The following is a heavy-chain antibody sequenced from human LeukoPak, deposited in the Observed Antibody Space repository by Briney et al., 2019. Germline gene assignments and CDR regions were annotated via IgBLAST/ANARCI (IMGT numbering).Heavy chain of an antibody. V-gene: IGHV4-61*02. CDR3: ARGDSSSWRIDY. CDR2: IYTSGST. CDR1: GGSISSGSYY. J-gene: IGHJ4*02. Sequence: KPSETLSLTCTVSGGSISSGSYYWSWIRQPAGKGLEWIGRIYTSGSTNYNPSLKSRVTISVDRSKNQFSLKLSSVTAADTAVYYCARGDSSSWRIDYWGQGTLVTVSS. D-gene: IGHD6-13*01.